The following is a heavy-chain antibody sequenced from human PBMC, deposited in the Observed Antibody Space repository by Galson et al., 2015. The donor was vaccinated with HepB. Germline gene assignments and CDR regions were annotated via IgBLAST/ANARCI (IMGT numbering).Heavy chain of an antibody. J-gene: IGHJ3*02. D-gene: IGHD6-19*01. CDR2: IFPGDSDT. V-gene: IGHV5-51*01. Sequence: QSGAEVKKPGESLKISCKGSGYSFTSYWIGWVRQMPGKGLEWMGTIFPGDSDTRYRPSFQGQVTISADKSISTAYLQWSSLKASDTAIYYCARSSVRQWLERGAFDIWGQGTMVTVSS. CDR3: ARSSVRQWLERGAFDI. CDR1: GYSFTSYW.